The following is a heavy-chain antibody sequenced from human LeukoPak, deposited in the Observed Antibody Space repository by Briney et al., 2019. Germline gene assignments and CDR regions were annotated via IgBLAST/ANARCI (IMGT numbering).Heavy chain of an antibody. CDR2: INPKNGGR. CDR3: ASWDAPGFDY. J-gene: IGHJ4*02. V-gene: IGHV1-2*02. D-gene: IGHD1-26*01. Sequence: ASVKVSCKASGYTFTGYYMHWVRQAPGQGLEWMGWINPKNGGRSYAQKFQARVTMTTDTSTNTAYMELSSQRFDDTAVYYCASWDAPGFDYWGQGTLVTVSS. CDR1: GYTFTGYY.